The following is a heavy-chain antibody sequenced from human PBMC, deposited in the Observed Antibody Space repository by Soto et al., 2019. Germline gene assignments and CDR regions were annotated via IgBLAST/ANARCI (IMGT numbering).Heavy chain of an antibody. D-gene: IGHD3-22*01. Sequence: PSETLSLTCAVSGGSISSGGYSWSWIRQPPGKGLEGIGYIYHSGSTYYNPSLKSRVTLSVDRSKHQFSLKPRSVTAAATAVYYCARAVVDYDSGGYTTLFDYWGQGTLVTVSS. CDR2: IYHSGST. CDR1: GGSISSGGYS. J-gene: IGHJ4*02. V-gene: IGHV4-30-2*01. CDR3: ARAVVDYDSGGYTTLFDY.